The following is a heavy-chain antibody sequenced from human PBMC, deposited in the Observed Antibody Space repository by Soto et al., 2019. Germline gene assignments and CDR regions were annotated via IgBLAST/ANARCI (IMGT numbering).Heavy chain of an antibody. J-gene: IGHJ6*02. CDR2: IYPGDSGT. CDR3: ATRGTPPADYYYYYGMDV. Sequence: GESLKMSCDGSGYKFTSDCIGLVLQMPGKGLEWMGMIYPGDSGTRYSPSFQGQVTISADKSISTAYLQWSSLKASDTAMYYCATRGTPPADYYYYYGMDVWGQGTTVTVSS. V-gene: IGHV5-51*01. CDR1: GYKFTSDC. D-gene: IGHD3-16*01.